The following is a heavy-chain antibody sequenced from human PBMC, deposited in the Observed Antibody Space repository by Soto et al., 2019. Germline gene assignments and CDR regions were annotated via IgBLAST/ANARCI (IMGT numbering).Heavy chain of an antibody. CDR1: GGCFNDHY. CDR3: AKGSTSAPFYS. V-gene: IGHV4-34*01. CDR2: TTHSGRT. Sequence: PSETVSLTCAVYGGCFNDHYWTWIRLPPGKGLEWIGETTHSGRTTYTPSLKSRLSILVDTSKNQFSLVLMSVTAADTAVFYCAKGSTSAPFYSRAQRTLVPVS. D-gene: IGHD4-17*01. J-gene: IGHJ5*01.